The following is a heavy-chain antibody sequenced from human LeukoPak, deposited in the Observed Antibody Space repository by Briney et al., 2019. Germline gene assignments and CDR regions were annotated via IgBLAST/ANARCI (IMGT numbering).Heavy chain of an antibody. J-gene: IGHJ4*02. D-gene: IGHD3-22*01. Sequence: GGSLRLSCAASGFTFSSYAMHWVRQAPGKGLEWVAVISYDGSNKYYADSVKGRFTISRDNSKNTLYPQMNSLRAEDTAVYYCARGPYYYDSSGYYPFDYWGQGTLVTVSS. CDR3: ARGPYYYDSSGYYPFDY. V-gene: IGHV3-30-3*01. CDR2: ISYDGSNK. CDR1: GFTFSSYA.